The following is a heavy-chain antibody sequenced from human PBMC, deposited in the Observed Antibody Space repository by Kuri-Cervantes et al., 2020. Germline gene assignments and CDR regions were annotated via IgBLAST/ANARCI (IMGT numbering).Heavy chain of an antibody. V-gene: IGHV3-33*01. CDR3: ARDQLRDPYYYYGMDV. CDR1: GFTFSTFG. Sequence: GESLKISCAASGFTFSTFGIHWVRQAPGKGLEWVADIWYDGNKNYYADSVKGRFTISRDNSKNTLYLQMNSLRAEDTAVYYCARDQLRDPYYYYGMDVWGQGTTVTVSS. CDR2: IWYDGNKN. J-gene: IGHJ6*02.